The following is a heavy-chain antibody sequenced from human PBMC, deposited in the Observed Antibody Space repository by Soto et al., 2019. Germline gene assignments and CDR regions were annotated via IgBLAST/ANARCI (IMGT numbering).Heavy chain of an antibody. CDR1: GFTFSSYW. CDR3: ARDKVNGDSHFDY. D-gene: IGHD4-17*01. CDR2: IKQGGGEK. J-gene: IGHJ4*02. V-gene: IGHV3-7*01. Sequence: VQLVESGGGLVQPGGSLRLSCAASGFTFSSYWMSWVRQAPGKGLEWVANIKQGGGEKYYVDSVKGRFTISRDNARNSLFLQMSSLRAEDTAVYYCARDKVNGDSHFDYWGQGTLVTVSS.